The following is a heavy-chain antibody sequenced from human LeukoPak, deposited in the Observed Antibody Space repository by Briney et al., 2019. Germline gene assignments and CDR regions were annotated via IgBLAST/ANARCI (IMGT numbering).Heavy chain of an antibody. J-gene: IGHJ4*02. V-gene: IGHV3-30*02. CDR2: IWYDGSNK. D-gene: IGHD3-10*01. CDR1: GFTFSSYG. Sequence: GGSLRLSCAASGFTFSSYGMHWVRQAPGKGLEWVAVIWYDGSNKYYADSVKGRFTISRDNSKNTLYLQMNSLRAEDTAVYYCAKVSLKLLWFGELSGWGQGTLVTVSS. CDR3: AKVSLKLLWFGELSG.